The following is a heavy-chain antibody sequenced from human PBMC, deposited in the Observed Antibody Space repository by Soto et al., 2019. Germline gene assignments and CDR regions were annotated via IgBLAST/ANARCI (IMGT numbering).Heavy chain of an antibody. CDR2: SSGSGGST. J-gene: IGHJ4*02. CDR1: GLNGSSYA. Sequence: GGSLRLSCAASGLNGSSYAMSWVRQAPGKGLEWVSASSGSGGSTYYADSVKGRFTISRDNSKNTLYLQMNSLSAEDTAVYYCAKDVRFGYWGQGTLVTVS. V-gene: IGHV3-23*01. CDR3: AKDVRFGY.